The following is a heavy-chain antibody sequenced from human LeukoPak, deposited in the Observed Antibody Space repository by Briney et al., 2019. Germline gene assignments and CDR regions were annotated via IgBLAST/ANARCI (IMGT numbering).Heavy chain of an antibody. D-gene: IGHD1-26*01. J-gene: IGHJ4*02. CDR2: IYHSGST. CDR1: GYSISSGYY. V-gene: IGHV4-38-2*02. Sequence: SETLSLTCTVSGYSISSGYYWGWIWQPPGKGLEWIGSIYHSGSTYYNPSLKSRVTISVDTSKNQFSLKLSSVTAADTAVYYCARAGIAKAPLRATPFAYWGQGTLVTVSS. CDR3: ARAGIAKAPLRATPFAY.